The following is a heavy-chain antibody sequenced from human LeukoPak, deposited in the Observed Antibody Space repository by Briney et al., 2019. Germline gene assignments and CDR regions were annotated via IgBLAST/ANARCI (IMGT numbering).Heavy chain of an antibody. D-gene: IGHD6-13*01. CDR3: ARDGIAVAGYNWFDP. Sequence: PSETLSLTCAVYGGSFSGYYWSWIRQPPGKGLEWIGEINHSGSTNYNPSLKSRVTISVDTSKNQFSLKLSSVTAADTAVYYCARDGIAVAGYNWFDPWGQGTLVTVSS. J-gene: IGHJ5*02. CDR2: INHSGST. V-gene: IGHV4-34*01. CDR1: GGSFSGYY.